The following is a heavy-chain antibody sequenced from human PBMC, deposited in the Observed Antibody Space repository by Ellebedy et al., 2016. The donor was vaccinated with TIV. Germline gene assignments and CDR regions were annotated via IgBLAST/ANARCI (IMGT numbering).Heavy chain of an antibody. CDR1: GFTFSYYA. J-gene: IGHJ2*01. CDR2: ISSRSTYI. CDR3: VRDSRLWSGDLSLWYFDL. Sequence: GESLKISXAASGFTFSYYAMSWVRQAPGKGLEWVSSISSRSTYIYYADSLKGRFSMSRDNAKNSLSLEMNSLRAEDTAVYYCVRDSRLWSGDLSLWYFDLWGRGTLVTVSS. V-gene: IGHV3-21*01. D-gene: IGHD3-10*01.